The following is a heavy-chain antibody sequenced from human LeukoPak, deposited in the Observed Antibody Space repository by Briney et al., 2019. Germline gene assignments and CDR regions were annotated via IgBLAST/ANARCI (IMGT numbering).Heavy chain of an antibody. CDR2: IYYSGST. V-gene: IGHV4-39*07. J-gene: IGHJ4*02. D-gene: IGHD3-22*01. CDR1: GGSISSSSYY. CDR3: AREEYDSSGYYYSKPLDY. Sequence: TSETLSLTCTVSGGSISSSSYYWGCIRQPPGKGLECIGSIYYSGSTYYNPSLKSRVTISVDTSKHQFSLKLSSVTAADTAVYYCAREEYDSSGYYYSKPLDYWGQGTLVTVSS.